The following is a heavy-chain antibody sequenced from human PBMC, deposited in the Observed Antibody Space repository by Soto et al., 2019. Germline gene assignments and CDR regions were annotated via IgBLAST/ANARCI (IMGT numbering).Heavy chain of an antibody. V-gene: IGHV3-30*18. CDR2: ISYDGSNK. D-gene: IGHD2-2*02. CDR3: AKDLAYCSSTSCYTPGAYYYGMDV. Sequence: QVQLVESGGGVVQPGRSLRLSCAASGFTFSSYGMHWVRQAPGKGLEWVAVISYDGSNKYYADSVKGRFTISRDNSKNTLYLQMNSRRAEDTAVYYCAKDLAYCSSTSCYTPGAYYYGMDVWGQGTTVTVSS. J-gene: IGHJ6*02. CDR1: GFTFSSYG.